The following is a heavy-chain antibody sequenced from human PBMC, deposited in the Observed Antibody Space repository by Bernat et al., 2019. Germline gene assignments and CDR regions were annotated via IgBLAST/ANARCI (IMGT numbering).Heavy chain of an antibody. D-gene: IGHD3-3*01. J-gene: IGHJ4*02. V-gene: IGHV4-39*01. CDR1: GGSISSSSYY. CDR2: IYYSGST. Sequence: QVQLQQWGAGLLKPSETLSLTCTVPGGSISSSSYYWGWIRQPPGKGLEWIGSIYYSGSTYYNPSLKSRVTISVDTSKNQFSMKLSSVTAADTAVYYCARTHRGFWSGYYYWGQGTLVTVSS. CDR3: ARTHRGFWSGYYY.